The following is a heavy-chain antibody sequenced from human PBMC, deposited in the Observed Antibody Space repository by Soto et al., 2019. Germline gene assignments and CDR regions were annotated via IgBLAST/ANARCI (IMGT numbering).Heavy chain of an antibody. CDR1: GFTFSSYA. J-gene: IGHJ3*02. CDR3: AKDLGGGSYYDSSGYAFDI. CDR2: ISGSGGST. V-gene: IGHV3-23*01. Sequence: HPGGSLRLSCAASGFTFSSYAMSWVRQAPGKGLEWVSAISGSGGSTYYADSVKGRFTISRDNSKNTLYLQMNSLRAEDTAVYYCAKDLGGGSYYDSSGYAFDIWGQGTMVTVSS. D-gene: IGHD3-22*01.